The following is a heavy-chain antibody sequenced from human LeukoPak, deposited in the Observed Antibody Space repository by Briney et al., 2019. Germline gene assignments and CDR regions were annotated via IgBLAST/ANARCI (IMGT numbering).Heavy chain of an antibody. D-gene: IGHD3-22*01. J-gene: IGHJ4*02. Sequence: PPETLSLTCTVSGGSISSSSYYWGWIRQPPGKGLEWIGSIYYSGSTYYNPSLKSRVTISVDTSKNQFSLKLSSVTAADTAVYYCARDRSYYYDSSGYRGYFDYWGQGTLVTVSS. CDR2: IYYSGST. V-gene: IGHV4-39*07. CDR1: GGSISSSSYY. CDR3: ARDRSYYYDSSGYRGYFDY.